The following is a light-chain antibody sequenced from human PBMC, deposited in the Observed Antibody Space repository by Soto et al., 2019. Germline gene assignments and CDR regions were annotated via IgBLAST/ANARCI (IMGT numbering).Light chain of an antibody. CDR2: GAS. Sequence: EIVLTQSPGSLSLSPGQRANLSCRASQSVDTTFFAWYQKKPGQAPRLLIYGASKRATGIPARFSGSGSGTDFTLIISRLEPEDFAVYYCQQYMSSVTSGQGTKVEIK. V-gene: IGKV3-20*01. J-gene: IGKJ1*01. CDR1: QSVDTTF. CDR3: QQYMSSVT.